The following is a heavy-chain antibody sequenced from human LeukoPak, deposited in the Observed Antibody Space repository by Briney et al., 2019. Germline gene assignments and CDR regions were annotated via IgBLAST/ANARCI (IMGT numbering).Heavy chain of an antibody. V-gene: IGHV1-2*02. CDR1: GYTFTGYY. CDR3: ARESLQMHMASDAFDI. CDR2: INPNSGGT. J-gene: IGHJ3*02. D-gene: IGHD5-24*01. Sequence: ASVKVSCKASGYTFTGYYTHWVRQAPGQGLEWMGWINPNSGGTNYAQKFQGRVTMTRDTSISTAYMELSRLRSDDTAVYYCARESLQMHMASDAFDIWGQGTMVTVSS.